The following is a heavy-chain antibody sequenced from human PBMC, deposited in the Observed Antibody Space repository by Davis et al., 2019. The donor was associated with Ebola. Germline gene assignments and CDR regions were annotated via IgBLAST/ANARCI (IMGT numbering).Heavy chain of an antibody. D-gene: IGHD6-13*01. Sequence: SETLSLTCTVSGGSIISSSSYWGWIRQPPRKGLEWIGSIYYSGSTYYNPSLKSRVTISVDTSKNQFSLKLSSVTAADTAVYYCAREIAAAVDYWGQGTLVTVSS. CDR3: AREIAAAVDY. V-gene: IGHV4-39*02. CDR2: IYYSGST. J-gene: IGHJ4*02. CDR1: GGSIISSSSY.